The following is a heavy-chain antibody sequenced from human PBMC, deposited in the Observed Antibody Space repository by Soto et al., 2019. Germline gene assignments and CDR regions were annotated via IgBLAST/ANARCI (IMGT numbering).Heavy chain of an antibody. D-gene: IGHD2-15*01. CDR3: ARATRLGYCSGGSCYDGDAFDI. Sequence: EVQLVESGGGLVQPGGSLRLSCEASGFTFSSYEMHWVGQATGKGLEWVSAFGPAGDTYYPGSVKGRFTISRENAKNSLYLQMNSLRAGDTAVYYCARATRLGYCSGGSCYDGDAFDIWGQGTMVTVSS. CDR2: FGPAGDT. V-gene: IGHV3-13*01. CDR1: GFTFSSYE. J-gene: IGHJ3*02.